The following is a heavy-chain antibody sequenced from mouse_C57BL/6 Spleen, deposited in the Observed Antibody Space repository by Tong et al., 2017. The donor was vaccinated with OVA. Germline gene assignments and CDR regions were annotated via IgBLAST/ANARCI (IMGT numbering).Heavy chain of an antibody. Sequence: VQLQESGPELVKPGASVKISCKASGYAFSSSWMNWVKQRPGKGLEWIGRIYPGDGDTNYNGKFKGKATLTADKSSSTAYMQLSSLTSEDSAVYFCARYSNSWYFDDWDTGTTVTVAT. V-gene: IGHV1-82*01. CDR3: ARYSNSWYFDD. J-gene: IGHJ1*03. CDR1: GYAFSSSW. CDR2: IYPGDGDT. D-gene: IGHD2-5*01.